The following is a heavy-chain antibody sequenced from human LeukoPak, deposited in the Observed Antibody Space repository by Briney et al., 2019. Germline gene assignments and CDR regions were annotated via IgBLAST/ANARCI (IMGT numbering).Heavy chain of an antibody. V-gene: IGHV1-2*06. J-gene: IGHJ4*02. CDR1: GYTFTGYY. D-gene: IGHD3-10*01. CDR3: ARDQRVTMVRGVTRPDY. Sequence: GASVKVSCKASGYTFTGYYMHWVRQAPGQGLEWMGRINPNSGGTNYAQKFQGRVTMTRDTSISTAYMELSRLRSDDTAVYYCARDQRVTMVRGVTRPDYWGQGTLVTVSS. CDR2: INPNSGGT.